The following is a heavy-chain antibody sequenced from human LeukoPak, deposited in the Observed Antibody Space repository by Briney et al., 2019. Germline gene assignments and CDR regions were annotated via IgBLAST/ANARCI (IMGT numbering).Heavy chain of an antibody. CDR1: GGTFSSYA. CDR2: IIPIFGIA. V-gene: IGHV1-69*04. J-gene: IGHJ6*02. D-gene: IGHD4-23*01. CDR3: AREGYGGNAYFYYYGMDV. Sequence: ALVKVSCKASGGTFSSYAISWVRQAPGQGLEWMGRIIPIFGIANYAQKFQGRVTITADKSTSTAYMELSSLRSEDTAVYYCAREGYGGNAYFYYYGMDVWGQGTTVTVSS.